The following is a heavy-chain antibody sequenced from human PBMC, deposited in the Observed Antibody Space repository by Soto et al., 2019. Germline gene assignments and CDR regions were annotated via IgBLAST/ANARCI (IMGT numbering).Heavy chain of an antibody. CDR3: ARFLTAAGPLDDASDI. V-gene: IGHV4-34*01. CDR2: INHSGST. CDR1: GGSFSGYY. Sequence: SETLSLTCAVYGGSFSGYYWSWIRHPPGKGLEWIGEINHSGSTNYNPSLKSRVTISVDTSKNQFSLKLSSVTAADTAVYYCARFLTAAGPLDDASDIWGQGTMVTVSS. D-gene: IGHD6-13*01. J-gene: IGHJ3*02.